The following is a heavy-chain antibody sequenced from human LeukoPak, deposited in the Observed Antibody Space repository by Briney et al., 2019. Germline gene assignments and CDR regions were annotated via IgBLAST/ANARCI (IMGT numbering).Heavy chain of an antibody. Sequence: SQTLSLTCAISGDSVSSNSAAWNWIRQSPSRGLEWLGRTYYRSKWYNDYAVSVKSRITIDPDTSKNQFSLQLNSVTPEDTAVYYCARGPPYYGGNSGLDYWGQGTLVTVSS. J-gene: IGHJ4*02. CDR1: GDSVSSNSAA. CDR3: ARGPPYYGGNSGLDY. CDR2: TYYRSKWYN. V-gene: IGHV6-1*01. D-gene: IGHD4-23*01.